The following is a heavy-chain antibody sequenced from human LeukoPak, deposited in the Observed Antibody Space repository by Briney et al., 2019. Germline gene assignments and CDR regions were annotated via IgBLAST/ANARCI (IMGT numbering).Heavy chain of an antibody. V-gene: IGHV1-2*02. Sequence: GASVKVSCKASGYTFTGYYMHWVRQAPGQGLEWMGWINPNSGGTNYAQKFQGRVTMTRDTSISTAYMELSRLRSDDTAVYYCARVVEWGIAAADPWGQGTLVTVSS. CDR3: ARVVEWGIAAADP. CDR2: INPNSGGT. D-gene: IGHD6-13*01. J-gene: IGHJ5*02. CDR1: GYTFTGYY.